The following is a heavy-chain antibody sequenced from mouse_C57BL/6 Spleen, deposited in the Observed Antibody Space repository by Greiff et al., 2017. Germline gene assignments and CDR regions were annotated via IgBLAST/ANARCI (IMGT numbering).Heavy chain of an antibody. Sequence: VQLQQSGAGLVRPSASVKLSCTASGFNIKDYYMHWVQQRPEQGLGWIGRIGPEDGDTEYAPKFQGKATMTADTTSNTAYPKLSSLASEDTAVDYCTTRDNSGYGYFDYWGQGTTLTVSS. V-gene: IGHV14-1*01. D-gene: IGHD3-2*02. CDR3: TTRDNSGYGYFDY. J-gene: IGHJ2*01. CDR1: GFNIKDYY. CDR2: IGPEDGDT.